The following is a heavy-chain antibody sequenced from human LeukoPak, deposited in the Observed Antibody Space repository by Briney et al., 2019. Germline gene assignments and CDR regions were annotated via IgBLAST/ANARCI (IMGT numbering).Heavy chain of an antibody. D-gene: IGHD3-16*02. Sequence: GGSLRLSCAASGFTFSSYWMSWVRQAPGRGLEWVANIKLDGSEKYYVDSVKGRFTISRDNAKKSLYLQMNSLRDEDTAVYYCARDFFAFGGVIALLDYWGQGTLVTVSS. V-gene: IGHV3-7*01. J-gene: IGHJ4*02. CDR2: IKLDGSEK. CDR3: ARDFFAFGGVIALLDY. CDR1: GFTFSSYW.